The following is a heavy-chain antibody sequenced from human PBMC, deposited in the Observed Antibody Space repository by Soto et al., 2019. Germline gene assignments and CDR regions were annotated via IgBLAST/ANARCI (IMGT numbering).Heavy chain of an antibody. V-gene: IGHV3-23*01. CDR2: ISGSGGST. Sequence: PGWSLRLSCAASGFTFSSYAMSWVRQAPGKGLEWVSAISGSGGSTYYADSVKGRFTISRDNSKNTLYLQMNSLRAEEKVVYYCAKDSTFRPCDFWSGYPYYGMDVWGQGTTVTVSS. D-gene: IGHD3-3*01. CDR3: AKDSTFRPCDFWSGYPYYGMDV. J-gene: IGHJ6*02. CDR1: GFTFSSYA.